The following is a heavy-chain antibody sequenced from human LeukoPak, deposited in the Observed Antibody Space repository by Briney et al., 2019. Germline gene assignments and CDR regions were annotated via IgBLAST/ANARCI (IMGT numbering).Heavy chain of an antibody. V-gene: IGHV4-4*07. Sequence: PSEALSLTCTVSGGSISRYYWSWIRQPAGKGLEWIGRIYTSGSTNYNPSLKSRVTMSVDTSKNQFSLKLSSVTAADTAVYYCARGEIVGATGYYFDYWGQGTLVTVSS. J-gene: IGHJ4*02. D-gene: IGHD1-26*01. CDR3: ARGEIVGATGYYFDY. CDR2: IYTSGST. CDR1: GGSISRYY.